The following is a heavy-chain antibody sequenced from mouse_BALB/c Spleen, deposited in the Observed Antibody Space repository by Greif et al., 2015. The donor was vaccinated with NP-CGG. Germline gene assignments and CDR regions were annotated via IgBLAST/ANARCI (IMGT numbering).Heavy chain of an antibody. Sequence: QVQLQQPGAELAKPGASVKMSCKASGYTFTSYWTHWVKQRPGQGLEWIGYINPSTGYTEYNQKFKDKATLTADKSSSTACMQLSSLTSEDSAVYYCARRTQHFDYWGQGTTLTVSS. CDR2: INPSTGYT. J-gene: IGHJ2*01. CDR1: GYTFTSYW. D-gene: IGHD6-1*01. V-gene: IGHV1-7*01. CDR3: ARRTQHFDY.